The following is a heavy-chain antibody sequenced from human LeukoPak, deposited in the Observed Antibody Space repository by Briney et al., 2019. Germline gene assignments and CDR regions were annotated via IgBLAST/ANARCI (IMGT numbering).Heavy chain of an antibody. CDR3: TFLASYALPDY. V-gene: IGHV3-73*01. CDR1: GFTFSGSA. J-gene: IGHJ4*02. CDR2: IRSKANSYAT. Sequence: GGSLRLSCAASGFTFSGSAMHWVRQASGKGLEWVGRIRSKANSYATAYAASVKGRFTISRDDSKNTAYLQMNSLKTEDTAVYYCTFLASYALPDYWGQGTLVTVSS. D-gene: IGHD4-17*01.